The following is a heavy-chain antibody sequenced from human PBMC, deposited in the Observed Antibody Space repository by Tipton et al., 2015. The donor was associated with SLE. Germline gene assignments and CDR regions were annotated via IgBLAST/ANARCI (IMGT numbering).Heavy chain of an antibody. Sequence: TLSLTCAVSGYSISSGYYWGWIRQPPGKGLEWIGSIYHSGSTYYNPSLKSRVTISVDTSKNQFSLKLSSVTAADTAVYYCARHASRRSGSYNEIDYWGQGTLVTVSS. J-gene: IGHJ4*02. CDR2: IYHSGST. CDR3: ARHASRRSGSYNEIDY. CDR1: GYSISSGYY. V-gene: IGHV4-38-2*01. D-gene: IGHD3-10*01.